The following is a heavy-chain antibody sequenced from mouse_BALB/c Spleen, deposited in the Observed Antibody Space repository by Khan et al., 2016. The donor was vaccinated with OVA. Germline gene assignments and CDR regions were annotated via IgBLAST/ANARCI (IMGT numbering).Heavy chain of an antibody. V-gene: IGHV5-17*02. CDR3: ATSYFYGYYFDY. J-gene: IGHJ2*01. Sequence: EVKLMVSGGGLVQPGGSRKLSCAASGFTFTSYGMHWIRQAPEKGLEWVAYISSDSSTIYYADTVKGRFTISRDNPKNTLFLQMTSLRSGDTAMYFCATSYFYGYYFDYWGQGTTLTVSS. CDR1: GFTFTSYG. CDR2: ISSDSSTI. D-gene: IGHD1-1*01.